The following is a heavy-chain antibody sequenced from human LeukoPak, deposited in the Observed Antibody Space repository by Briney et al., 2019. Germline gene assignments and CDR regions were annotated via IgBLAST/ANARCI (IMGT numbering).Heavy chain of an antibody. J-gene: IGHJ4*02. Sequence: GGSLRLSCATSGFIFSSYWMCWVRQAPGKGLEWVANIKSDGSEEYYGDSVKGRFTISRDNTKNSLYLQMNSLRVEDTAVYYCARGDLWLGHWGQGSLVTVSS. V-gene: IGHV3-7*01. CDR2: IKSDGSEE. D-gene: IGHD3-10*01. CDR1: GFIFSSYW. CDR3: ARGDLWLGH.